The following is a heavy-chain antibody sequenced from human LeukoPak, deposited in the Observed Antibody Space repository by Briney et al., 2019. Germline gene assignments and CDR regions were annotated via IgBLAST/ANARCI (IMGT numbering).Heavy chain of an antibody. CDR1: GLTVSNNY. D-gene: IGHD3-10*01. Sequence: GGSPRLSCAASGLTVSNNYISWVRQGPGKGLEWVSVIYSGGSTYYADSVKGRFTISRDNSKNTVYLQMNSLRADDTAVYYCARYDGSGSKQGYFHYWGQGTLVTVSS. CDR2: IYSGGST. V-gene: IGHV3-66*01. CDR3: ARYDGSGSKQGYFHY. J-gene: IGHJ4*02.